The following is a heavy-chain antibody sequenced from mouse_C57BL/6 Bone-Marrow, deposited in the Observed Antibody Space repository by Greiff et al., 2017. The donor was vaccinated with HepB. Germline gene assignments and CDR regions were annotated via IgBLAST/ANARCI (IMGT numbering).Heavy chain of an antibody. CDR3: ARRVDGYYYAMDY. J-gene: IGHJ4*01. V-gene: IGHV5-17*01. CDR1: GFTFSDYG. Sequence: EVKLMESGGGLVKPGGSLKLSCAASGFTFSDYGMHWVRQAPEKGLEWVAYISSGSSTIYYADTVKGRFTISRDNAKNTLFLQMTSLRSEDTAMYYCARRVDGYYYAMDYWGQGTSVTVSS. D-gene: IGHD2-3*01. CDR2: ISSGSSTI.